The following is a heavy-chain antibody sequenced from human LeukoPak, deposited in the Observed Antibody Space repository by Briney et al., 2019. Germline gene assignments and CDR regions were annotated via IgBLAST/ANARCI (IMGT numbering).Heavy chain of an antibody. CDR3: ARVSVIRGWAFDY. J-gene: IGHJ4*02. CDR1: GGTFSSYA. Sequence: SVKVSCKASGGTFSSYAISWVRQAPGQGLEWMGGIIPIFGTANYAQKFQGRVTITADKSTSTAYMELSSLRSEDTAVYYCARVSVIRGWAFDYWGQGTLVTVSS. V-gene: IGHV1-69*06. CDR2: IIPIFGTA. D-gene: IGHD6-19*01.